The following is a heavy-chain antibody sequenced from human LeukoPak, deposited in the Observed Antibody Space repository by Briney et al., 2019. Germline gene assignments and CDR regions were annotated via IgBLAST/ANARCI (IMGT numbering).Heavy chain of an antibody. V-gene: IGHV3-7*01. J-gene: IGHJ4*02. CDR3: ATGELNWNYVNY. CDR1: GFTFSNCW. CDR2: IKHDGSEK. Sequence: GGSLRLSCATSGFTFSNCWMSWVRQAPGKGLEWVANIKHDGSEKYYVDSVKGRFTISRDNAKNSLYLQMNSLRAEDTAVYYCATGELNWNYVNYWGQGTLVSVSS. D-gene: IGHD1-7*01.